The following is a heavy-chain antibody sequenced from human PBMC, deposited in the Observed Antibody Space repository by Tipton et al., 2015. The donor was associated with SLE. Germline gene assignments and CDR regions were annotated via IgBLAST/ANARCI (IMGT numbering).Heavy chain of an antibody. J-gene: IGHJ3*02. V-gene: IGHV4-39*07. CDR1: GGSISSSSYY. Sequence: TLSLTCTVSGGSISSSSYYWGWIRKPPGKGLEWIGSIYYSGSTYYNPSLKSRVTISVDTSNNQFSLKLSSVTAADTAVYYCARTLDALDIWGQGTMVTVSS. CDR2: IYYSGST. CDR3: ARTLDALDI.